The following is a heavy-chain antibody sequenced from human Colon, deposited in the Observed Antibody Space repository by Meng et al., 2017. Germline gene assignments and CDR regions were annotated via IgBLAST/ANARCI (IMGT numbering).Heavy chain of an antibody. CDR2: ISSGSNFI. J-gene: IGHJ4*02. CDR1: GFIFSSHR. D-gene: IGHD6-6*01. V-gene: IGHV3-21*01. CDR3: ARDIPGRLFDN. Sequence: EVQLVESGGGLFKPGGSLILSCAASGFIFSSHRMNWVRQAPGKGLEWVSTISSGSNFIYYADSLKGRFTISRDNAKNSLYLQIDSLRAEDTAVYYCARDIPGRLFDNWGQGTLVTVSS.